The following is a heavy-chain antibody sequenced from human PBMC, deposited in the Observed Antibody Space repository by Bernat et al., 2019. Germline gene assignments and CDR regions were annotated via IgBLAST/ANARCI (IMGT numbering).Heavy chain of an antibody. V-gene: IGHV5-51*01. J-gene: IGHJ3*02. CDR3: ARLRYCSSTSCYYEGAFDI. CDR1: GYSFTSYW. Sequence: EVQLVQSGAEVKKPGESLKISCKGSGYSFTSYWIGWVRQMPGKGLDWMGIIYPGDSDTRYSPSFQGQVTISADKSISTAYLQWSSLKASDTAMYYCARLRYCSSTSCYYEGAFDIWGQGTMVTVSS. D-gene: IGHD2-2*01. CDR2: IYPGDSDT.